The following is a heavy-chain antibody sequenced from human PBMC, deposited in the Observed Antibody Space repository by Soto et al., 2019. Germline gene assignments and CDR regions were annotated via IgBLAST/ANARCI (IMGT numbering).Heavy chain of an antibody. V-gene: IGHV3-23*01. D-gene: IGHD5-12*01. CDR3: ARDGQYRTDGFDI. CDR1: GFTFSSHG. CDR2: LSRGGGST. Sequence: EAQLLESGGGSVQPGGSLRLSCAASGFTFSSHGMSWIRQAPGKWLAWISGLSRGGGSTYYVDSVKGRFTISRDNAKNTLDLIMKSLRVDDTALYYCARDGQYRTDGFDIWGQGTMVTVS. J-gene: IGHJ3*02.